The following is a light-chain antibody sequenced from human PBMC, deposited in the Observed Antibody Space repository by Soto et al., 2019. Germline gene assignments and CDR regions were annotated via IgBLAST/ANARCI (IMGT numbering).Light chain of an antibody. V-gene: IGKV1-33*01. CDR1: QDIRKY. J-gene: IGKJ3*01. Sequence: DIQMTQSPSSLSASVGDRVTITCQASQDIRKYLNWYQQKPGRAPKLLIYGASNLETGVPSRFSGSGYGTDFTFSISSLQPEDIATYYCQHYDNLPPFTFGPGTKVSIK. CDR2: GAS. CDR3: QHYDNLPPFT.